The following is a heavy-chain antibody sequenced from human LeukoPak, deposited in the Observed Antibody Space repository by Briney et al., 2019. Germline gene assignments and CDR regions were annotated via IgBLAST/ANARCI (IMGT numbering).Heavy chain of an antibody. Sequence: GGSLRLSCAASGFTFSSYEMNWVRQAPGKGLEWVSYISSSGSTIYYADSVKGRFTISRDNAKNSLYLQMNSLRAEDTAAYYCARDTSYYDSSGFDYWGQGTLVTVSS. V-gene: IGHV3-48*03. D-gene: IGHD3-22*01. CDR1: GFTFSSYE. J-gene: IGHJ4*02. CDR2: ISSSGSTI. CDR3: ARDTSYYDSSGFDY.